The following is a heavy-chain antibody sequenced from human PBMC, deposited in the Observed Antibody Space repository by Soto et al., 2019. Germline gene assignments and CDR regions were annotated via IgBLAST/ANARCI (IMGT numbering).Heavy chain of an antibody. CDR2: IKQDGSEK. CDR3: ASEFNCSGGSCYGY. V-gene: IGHV3-7*01. Sequence: GGSLRLSCAASGFTFSSYWMSWVRQAPGKGLEWVANIKQDGSEKYYVDSVKGRFTISRDNAKNSLYLQMNSLRAEDTAVYYCASEFNCSGGSCYGYWGQGTLVTVSS. CDR1: GFTFSSYW. J-gene: IGHJ4*02. D-gene: IGHD2-15*01.